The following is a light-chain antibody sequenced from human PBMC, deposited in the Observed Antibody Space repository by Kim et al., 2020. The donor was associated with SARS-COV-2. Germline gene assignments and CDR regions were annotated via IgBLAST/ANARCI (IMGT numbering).Light chain of an antibody. Sequence: RVTISCTGSSSNIGAGHDVHWYQQLPGTAPKLLIYGNNNRPSGVSDRFSGAKSGTSASLAITGLQAEDESDYYCQSYDNSLSAWVFGGGTQLTVL. V-gene: IGLV1-40*01. J-gene: IGLJ3*02. CDR1: SSNIGAGHD. CDR2: GNN. CDR3: QSYDNSLSAWV.